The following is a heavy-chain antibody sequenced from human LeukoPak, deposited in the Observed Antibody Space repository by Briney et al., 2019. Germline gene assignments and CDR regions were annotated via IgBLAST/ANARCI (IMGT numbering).Heavy chain of an antibody. CDR3: AKDSSDVLTGYYHF. CDR1: GYSFNDYY. D-gene: IGHD3-9*01. Sequence: ASVTVSCKTSGYSFNDYYLHWVRQAPGQGLEWMGWINPNSGRTHYAPKFQGRVTLTTDTSITTAYMELSSLISGDTALYYCAKDSSDVLTGYYHFWGQGTLVTVSS. J-gene: IGHJ4*02. CDR2: INPNSGRT. V-gene: IGHV1-2*02.